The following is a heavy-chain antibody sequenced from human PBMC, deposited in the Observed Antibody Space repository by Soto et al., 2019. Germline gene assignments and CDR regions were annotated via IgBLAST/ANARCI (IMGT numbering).Heavy chain of an antibody. CDR2: IYYSGST. Sequence: QVQLQESGPGLVKPSETLSLTCTVSGGSISSYYWSWIRQPPGKGLEWIGYIYYSGSTNYNPSLKSRVTISVDTSKNQFSLKLSSVTAADTAVYYCARSIAVAGRDYWGQGTLVTVSS. V-gene: IGHV4-59*01. CDR3: ARSIAVAGRDY. J-gene: IGHJ4*02. CDR1: GGSISSYY. D-gene: IGHD6-19*01.